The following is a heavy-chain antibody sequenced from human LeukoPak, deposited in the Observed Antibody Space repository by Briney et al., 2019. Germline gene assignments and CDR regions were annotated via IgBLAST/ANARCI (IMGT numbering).Heavy chain of an antibody. Sequence: PGGSLRLSCAASGFTFSSYWMSWVRQAPGKGLEWVANIKQDGGDKYYVDSVKGRFTISRDNAKNSLYLQMNSLRAEDTAVYYCARSLGYCSAGSCFAFDYWGQGTLVTASS. CDR1: GFTFSSYW. V-gene: IGHV3-7*05. CDR2: IKQDGGDK. CDR3: ARSLGYCSAGSCFAFDY. D-gene: IGHD2-15*01. J-gene: IGHJ4*02.